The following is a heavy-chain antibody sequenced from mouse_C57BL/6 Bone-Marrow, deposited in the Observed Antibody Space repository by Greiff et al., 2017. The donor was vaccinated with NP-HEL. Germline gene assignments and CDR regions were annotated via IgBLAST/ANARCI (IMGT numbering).Heavy chain of an antibody. J-gene: IGHJ4*01. CDR3: ASPYDYDYYAMDY. D-gene: IGHD2-4*01. V-gene: IGHV5-6*01. Sequence: DVQLVESGGDLVKPGGSLKLSCAASGFTFSSYGMSWVRQTPDKRLEWVATISSGGSYTYYPDSVKGRFTISRDNAKNTLYLQMSSLKSEDTAMYYCASPYDYDYYAMDYWGQGTSVTVSS. CDR1: GFTFSSYG. CDR2: ISSGGSYT.